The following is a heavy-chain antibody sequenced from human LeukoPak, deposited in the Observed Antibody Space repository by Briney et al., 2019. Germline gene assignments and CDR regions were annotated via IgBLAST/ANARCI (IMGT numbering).Heavy chain of an antibody. J-gene: IGHJ6*03. D-gene: IGHD3-22*01. CDR1: GGSMSSGSYY. CDR3: ARGPGPNHYAGSGYYLPDSYYMDV. CDR2: ISTSGST. Sequence: PSETLSLTCTVSGGSMSSGSYYWSWIRQPAGKGLEWIGRISTSGSTKNNPSLKSRVSILVDTSKNQFSLNMSSVTAADTAVYFCARGPGPNHYAGSGYYLPDSYYMDVWGNGTTVTVSS. V-gene: IGHV4-61*02.